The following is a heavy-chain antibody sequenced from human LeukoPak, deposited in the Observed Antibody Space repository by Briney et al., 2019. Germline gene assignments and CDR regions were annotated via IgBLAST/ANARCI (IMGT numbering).Heavy chain of an antibody. D-gene: IGHD2-15*01. CDR2: INHSGST. CDR1: GGSFSGYY. CDR3: ARGGNLGYGY. J-gene: IGHJ4*02. Sequence: PETLSLTCAVYGGSFSGYYWSWIRQPPGKGLEWIGEINHSGSTNYNPSLKSRVTISVDTSKNQFSLKLSSVTAADTAVYYCARGGNLGYGYWGQGALVTVSS. V-gene: IGHV4-34*01.